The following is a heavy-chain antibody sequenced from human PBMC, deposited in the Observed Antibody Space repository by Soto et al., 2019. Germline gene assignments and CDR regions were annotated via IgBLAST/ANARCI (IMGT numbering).Heavy chain of an antibody. CDR2: ISSTTNYI. Sequence: GGSVRLSCAASGFPFTMYSMNLVRQSPGKGLEWVSSISSTTNYIYYGDSMKGRFTISRDNAKNSLYLEMNSLRAEDTAVYYCARESEDPNSNLDYWGQGAMVTVSS. V-gene: IGHV3-21*06. CDR1: GFPFTMYS. D-gene: IGHD1-1*01. J-gene: IGHJ4*02. CDR3: ARESEDPNSNLDY.